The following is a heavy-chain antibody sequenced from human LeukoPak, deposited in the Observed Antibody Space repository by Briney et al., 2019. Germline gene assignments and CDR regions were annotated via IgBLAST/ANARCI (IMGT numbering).Heavy chain of an antibody. CDR1: GYTFNIRG. V-gene: IGHV1-18*01. CDR2: ISCYNGDT. CDR3: ARDPSNTSGYNAWFDS. J-gene: IGHJ4*02. Sequence: ASVKVSCKTSGYTFNIRGISWLRQAPGQGLEWMGWISCYNGDTHYAQNHRGRFTMTTDATTITAYMDLRSLRSADTAVYYCARDPSNTSGYNAWFDSWGQGTLVTVSS. D-gene: IGHD3-22*01.